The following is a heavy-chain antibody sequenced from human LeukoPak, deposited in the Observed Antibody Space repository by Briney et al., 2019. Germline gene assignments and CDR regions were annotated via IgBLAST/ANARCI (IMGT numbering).Heavy chain of an antibody. Sequence: GGSLRLSCAASGFTFDDYGMSWVRQAPGKGLEWVSGINWNGGSTGYADSVKGRFTISRDNAMNSLYLQMNSLRAEDTAVYYCARESTIFGVVNAFDIWGQGTMVTVSS. CDR2: INWNGGST. J-gene: IGHJ3*02. D-gene: IGHD3-3*01. CDR3: ARESTIFGVVNAFDI. V-gene: IGHV3-20*04. CDR1: GFTFDDYG.